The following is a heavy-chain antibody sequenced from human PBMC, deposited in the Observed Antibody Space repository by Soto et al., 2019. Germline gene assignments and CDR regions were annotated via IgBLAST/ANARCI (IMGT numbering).Heavy chain of an antibody. CDR3: TPAYSYSSSCYFAY. D-gene: IGHD6-19*01. V-gene: IGHV3-15*01. Sequence: EVQLVESGGGLVKPGGSLRLSCAASGFTFSKAWMTWVRQAPGKGLEWVGRIKSKADVGTIDYAAPVKGRCTISREDSKNTLYLQMSRLRTESTGLYSCTPAYSYSSSCYFAYWGQGALVSVSS. CDR1: GFTFSKAW. CDR2: IKSKADVGTI. J-gene: IGHJ4*02.